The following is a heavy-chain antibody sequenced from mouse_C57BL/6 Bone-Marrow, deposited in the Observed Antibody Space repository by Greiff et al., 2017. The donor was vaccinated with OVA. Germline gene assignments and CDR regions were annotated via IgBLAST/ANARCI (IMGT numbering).Heavy chain of an antibody. D-gene: IGHD1-1*01. V-gene: IGHV5-9-1*02. CDR3: TRGIGLPHCYYDFDY. CDR2: ISSGGDYI. CDR1: GFTFSSYA. J-gene: IGHJ2*01. Sequence: EVKLVESGEGLVKPGGSLKLSCAASGFTFSSYAMSWVRQTQEKRLEWVAYISSGGDYIYYADTVKGRFTISRDNARNTLYLQMSSLKSEDTAMYYCTRGIGLPHCYYDFDYWGQGTTLTVSS.